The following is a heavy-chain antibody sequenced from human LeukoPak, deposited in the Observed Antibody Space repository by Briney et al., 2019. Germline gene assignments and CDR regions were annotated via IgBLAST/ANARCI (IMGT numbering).Heavy chain of an antibody. Sequence: SETLSLTCTVSGGSISSYYWSWIRQPPGKGLEWIGEINHSGSTNHNPSLKNRVTISVDTSKNQFSLKLSSVTAADTAVYYCTQTYYDFWSGYGLQHWGQGTLVTVSS. J-gene: IGHJ1*01. D-gene: IGHD3-3*01. V-gene: IGHV4-34*01. CDR2: INHSGST. CDR3: TQTYYDFWSGYGLQH. CDR1: GGSISSYY.